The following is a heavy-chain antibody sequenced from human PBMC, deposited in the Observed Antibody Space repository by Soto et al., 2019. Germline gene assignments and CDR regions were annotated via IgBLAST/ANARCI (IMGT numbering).Heavy chain of an antibody. Sequence: QLLESGPGLVTPSETLSLTCTVSGGSISSSSYYWGWIRQPPGKGLEWIGSIYYSGSTYYNPSLKSRVTISVDTSKNQFSLKLSSVTAADTAVYYCARYPHLGQLPPAEYFQHWGQGTLVTVSS. J-gene: IGHJ1*01. V-gene: IGHV4-39*01. D-gene: IGHD2-2*01. CDR1: GGSISSSSYY. CDR2: IYYSGST. CDR3: ARYPHLGQLPPAEYFQH.